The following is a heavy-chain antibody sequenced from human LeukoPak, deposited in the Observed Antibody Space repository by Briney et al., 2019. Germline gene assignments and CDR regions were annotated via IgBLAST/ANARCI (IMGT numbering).Heavy chain of an antibody. CDR2: IYYSGST. V-gene: IGHV4-59*12. Sequence: SETLSLTCTVSGGSISSYYWSWIRQPPGKGLEWIGYIYYSGSTNYNPSLKSRVTISVDTSKNQFSLKLSSVTAADTAVYYCARRQGLKLTRAQVRAAGKKGDWFDPWGQGTLVTVSS. CDR1: GGSISSYY. J-gene: IGHJ5*02. D-gene: IGHD6-13*01. CDR3: ARRQGLKLTRAQVRAAGKKGDWFDP.